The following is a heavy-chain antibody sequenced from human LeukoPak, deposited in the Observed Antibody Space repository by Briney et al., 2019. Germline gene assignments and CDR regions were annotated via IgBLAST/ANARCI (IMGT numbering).Heavy chain of an antibody. CDR1: GGSISSYY. Sequence: SETLSLTCTVSGGSISSYYWSWLRQPPGKGLEWVGYIYYSGSTNYNPSLKSRVTITVDTSKNQFSLKLSYVTAAVTAVYYGGRSGRSLQLEGFDYLGGGTLVSDSP. CDR2: IYYSGST. D-gene: IGHD5-24*01. V-gene: IGHV4-59*01. CDR3: GRSGRSLQLEGFDY. J-gene: IGHJ4*02.